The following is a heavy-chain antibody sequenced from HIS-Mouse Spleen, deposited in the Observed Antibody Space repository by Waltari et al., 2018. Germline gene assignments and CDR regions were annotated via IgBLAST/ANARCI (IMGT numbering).Heavy chain of an antibody. CDR3: AREIPYSSSWYDWYFDL. J-gene: IGHJ2*01. Sequence: QLQLQESGPGLVKPSEPLSLTCTVSGCSIRSSTYYWAWIRKPPGKGLAWIGSIYYSGSTYYNPSLKSRVTISVDTSKNQFSLKLSSVTAADTAVYYCAREIPYSSSWYDWYFDLWGRGTLVTVSS. CDR1: GCSIRSSTYY. V-gene: IGHV4-39*07. CDR2: IYYSGST. D-gene: IGHD6-13*01.